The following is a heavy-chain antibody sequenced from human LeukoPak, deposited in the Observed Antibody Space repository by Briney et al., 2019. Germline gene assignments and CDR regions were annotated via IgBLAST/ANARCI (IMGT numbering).Heavy chain of an antibody. V-gene: IGHV3-30*04. D-gene: IGHD5-24*01. CDR2: ISYDGSNK. CDR3: ARAALDGYNDY. Sequence: GGSLRLSCAASGFTFSTYPIHWVRQAPGKGLEWVAVISYDGSNKYYADSVKGRFTISRDNSKNTMYVQMNSLRAEDTAVYYCARAALDGYNDYCGQGTLVTVSS. J-gene: IGHJ4*02. CDR1: GFTFSTYP.